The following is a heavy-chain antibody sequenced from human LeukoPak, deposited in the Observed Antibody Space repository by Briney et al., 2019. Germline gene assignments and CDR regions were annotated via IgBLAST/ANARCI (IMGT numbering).Heavy chain of an antibody. D-gene: IGHD3-3*01. CDR2: IYYSGST. J-gene: IGHJ4*02. Sequence: SETLSLTCTVSGGSISSSSYYWGWIRQPPGKGLEWIGSIYYSGSTYYNPSLKSRVTISVDTSKNQFSLKLSSVTAADTAVYYCARGENFWSGYSPYRADYWGQGTLVTVSS. V-gene: IGHV4-39*07. CDR1: GGSISSSSYY. CDR3: ARGENFWSGYSPYRADY.